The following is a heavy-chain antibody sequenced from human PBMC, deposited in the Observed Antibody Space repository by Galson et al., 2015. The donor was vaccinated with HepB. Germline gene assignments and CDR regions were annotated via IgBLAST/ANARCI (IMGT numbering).Heavy chain of an antibody. CDR1: GFTFSSYA. CDR3: ARERYSKHYYGMDV. Sequence: SLRLSCAASGFTFSSYAMHWVRQAPGKGLEWVAVISYDGSNKYYADSVKGRFTISRDNSKNTLYLQMNSLRAEDTAVYYCARERYSKHYYGMDVWGQGTTVTVSS. J-gene: IGHJ6*02. CDR2: ISYDGSNK. D-gene: IGHD4-11*01. V-gene: IGHV3-30-3*01.